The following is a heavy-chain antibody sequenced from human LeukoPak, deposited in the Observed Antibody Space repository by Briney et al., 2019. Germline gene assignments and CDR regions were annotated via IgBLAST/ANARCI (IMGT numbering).Heavy chain of an antibody. J-gene: IGHJ3*02. D-gene: IGHD3-16*01. CDR3: ARDGGRWPHYAFDI. CDR1: GGSISSYY. CDR2: IYYSGST. V-gene: IGHV4-59*12. Sequence: PSETLSLTCIVSGGSISSYYWSWIRQPPGKGLEWIGYIYYSGSTNYNPSLKSRVTISVDTSKNQISLKLSSVTAADTAVYYCARDGGRWPHYAFDIWGHGTMVTVSS.